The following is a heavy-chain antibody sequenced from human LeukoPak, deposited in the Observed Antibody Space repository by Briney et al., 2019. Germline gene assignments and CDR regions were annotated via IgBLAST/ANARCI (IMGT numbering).Heavy chain of an antibody. D-gene: IGHD2-8*02. CDR3: ARDDWIPAYCTGSSNCLDAFDI. V-gene: IGHV4-59*01. CDR1: GNSMTRYY. Sequence: SETLSLTCTVSGNSMTRYYWNWIRQPPGKGLEWIGYIYYSGSTNYNPSLKSRVTISVDTSKNQFSLRLNSVTPADTAVYYCARDDWIPAYCTGSSNCLDAFDIWGPGTMVTVSS. J-gene: IGHJ3*02. CDR2: IYYSGST.